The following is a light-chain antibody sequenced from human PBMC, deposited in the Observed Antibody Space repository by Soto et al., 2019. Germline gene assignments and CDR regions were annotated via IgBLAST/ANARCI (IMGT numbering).Light chain of an antibody. V-gene: IGKV1-5*01. CDR1: QSISSW. CDR2: DAS. CDR3: QQYNSYEGT. J-gene: IGKJ1*01. Sequence: DVKMTQSPATLSASIGDRVTITCRASQSISSWLAWYQQKPGKAPKLLIYDASSLESGVPSRFSGSGSETEFTLTISSLQPDDFATYYCQQYNSYEGTFGQGTKVHI.